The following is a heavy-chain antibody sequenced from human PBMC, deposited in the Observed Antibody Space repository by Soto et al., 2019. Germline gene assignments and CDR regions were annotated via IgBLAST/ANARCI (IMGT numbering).Heavy chain of an antibody. CDR1: GFTFSSYW. CDR3: ARAQGTTGTTARYYYYMDV. D-gene: IGHD1-1*01. Sequence: GGSLRLSCAASGFTFSSYWMSWVRLAPGKGLEWVANIKQDGSEKYYVDSVKGRFTISRDNAKNSLYLQMNSLRAEDTAVYYCARAQGTTGTTARYYYYMDVWGKGTTVTVSS. J-gene: IGHJ6*03. V-gene: IGHV3-7*01. CDR2: IKQDGSEK.